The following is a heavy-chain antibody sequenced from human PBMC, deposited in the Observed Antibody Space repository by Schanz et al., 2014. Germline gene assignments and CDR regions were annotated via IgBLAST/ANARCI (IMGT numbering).Heavy chain of an antibody. CDR2: IYHSGST. D-gene: IGHD5-18*01. CDR3: ARSSVSPSGNSYGYVVAWFDP. CDR1: GGSISSSNW. J-gene: IGHJ5*02. V-gene: IGHV4-4*02. Sequence: QVQLQESGPGLVKPSGTLSLTCAVSGGSISSSNWWSWVRQPPGKGLEWIGEIYHSGSTNYKPSLKSRVTISPDKSKNQFSLKLRSVTAADTAVYYCARSSVSPSGNSYGYVVAWFDPWGQGTLVTVSS.